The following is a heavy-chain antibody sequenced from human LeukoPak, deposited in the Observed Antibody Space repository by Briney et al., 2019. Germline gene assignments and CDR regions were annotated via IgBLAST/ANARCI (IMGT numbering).Heavy chain of an antibody. CDR3: ARGPSGYHNT. V-gene: IGHV3-64*01. J-gene: IGHJ4*02. CDR1: GFTLSSYS. CDR2: ISYNGDST. D-gene: IGHD5-12*01. Sequence: GGSLRLSCAASGFTLSSYSMHWVRQAPGKELEYVSAISYNGDSTYYANFVKGRFTISRDNSKNTLYLQMNSLRAEDTAVYYCARGPSGYHNTGGQGTLVTVSS.